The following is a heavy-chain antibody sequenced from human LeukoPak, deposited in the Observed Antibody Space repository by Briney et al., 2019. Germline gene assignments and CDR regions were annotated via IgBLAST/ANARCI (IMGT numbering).Heavy chain of an antibody. J-gene: IGHJ5*02. Sequence: GASVKVSCKASGGTFSSYAISWVRQAPGQGLEWMGGIIPIFGTANYAQKFQGRVTITTDESTSTAYMELSSLRSEDTAVYHCAKDPPLRFLAPDWFDPWGQGTLVTVSS. CDR3: AKDPPLRFLAPDWFDP. CDR1: GGTFSSYA. CDR2: IIPIFGTA. D-gene: IGHD3-3*01. V-gene: IGHV1-69*05.